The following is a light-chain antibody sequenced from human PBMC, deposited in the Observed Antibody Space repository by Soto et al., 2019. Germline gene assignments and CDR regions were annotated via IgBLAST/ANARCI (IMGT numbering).Light chain of an antibody. J-gene: IGLJ1*01. V-gene: IGLV2-14*01. Sequence: QSDLTQPASVSGSPGQSITISCTGTSSDVGGYNYVSWYQQHPGKAPKLMIYDVSNRPSGVSNRFSGSKPGNTASLTISGLQAEDEADYYCRSYTSSTGVFGTGTKVTV. CDR3: RSYTSSTGV. CDR2: DVS. CDR1: SSDVGGYNY.